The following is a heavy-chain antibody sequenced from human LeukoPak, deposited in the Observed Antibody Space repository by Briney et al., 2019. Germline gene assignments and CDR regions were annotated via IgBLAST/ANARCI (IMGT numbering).Heavy chain of an antibody. V-gene: IGHV1-2*02. Sequence: GASVKVSCKASGYTFTSYGINWVRQAPGQGLEWMGWINPNSGGTNYAQKFQGRVTMTRDTSISTAYMELSRLRSDDTAVYYCARETYYYYMDVWGKGTTVTVSS. J-gene: IGHJ6*03. CDR2: INPNSGGT. CDR3: ARETYYYYMDV. CDR1: GYTFTSYG.